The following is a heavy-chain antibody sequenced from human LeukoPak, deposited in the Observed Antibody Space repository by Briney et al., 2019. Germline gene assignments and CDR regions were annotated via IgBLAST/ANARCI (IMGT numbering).Heavy chain of an antibody. V-gene: IGHV3-23*01. D-gene: IGHD6-6*01. Sequence: PGGSLRLSCAASEFTFSSYAMSWVRQAPGKGLEWVSAISGSGGSTYYADSVKGRFTISRDNSKNTLYLQMNSLRAEDTAVYYCAKDEAARPGLGFDYWGQGTLVTVSS. CDR3: AKDEAARPGLGFDY. J-gene: IGHJ4*02. CDR1: EFTFSSYA. CDR2: ISGSGGST.